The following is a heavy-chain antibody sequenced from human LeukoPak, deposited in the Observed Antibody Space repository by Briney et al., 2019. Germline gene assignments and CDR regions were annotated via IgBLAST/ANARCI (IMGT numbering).Heavy chain of an antibody. V-gene: IGHV4-61*01. D-gene: IGHD3-3*01. CDR1: GYSIIIGYY. CDR2: IYYSGST. J-gene: IGHJ4*02. CDR3: ARESIGITIFGVAHEAFDY. Sequence: PSETLSLTCTVSGYSIIIGYYWSWIRQPPGKGPEWIGYIYYSGSTNYNPSLKSRVTISVDTSKNQFSLKLSSVTAADTAVYYCARESIGITIFGVAHEAFDYWGQGTLVTVSS.